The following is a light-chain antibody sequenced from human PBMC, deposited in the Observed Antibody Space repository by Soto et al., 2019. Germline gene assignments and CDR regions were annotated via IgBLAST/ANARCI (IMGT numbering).Light chain of an antibody. Sequence: DIVMTQSPLSLPVTPGEPASISCRSSQSLLHYNGHNFLNWYLQKPGQSPQVLIYLGSNRASGVPDRFSGSGSGTDFTLKISRVEAXXVGVYYCMQALQTPLTFGQGTRLEMK. V-gene: IGKV2-28*01. CDR3: MQALQTPLT. J-gene: IGKJ5*01. CDR1: QSLLHYNGHNF. CDR2: LGS.